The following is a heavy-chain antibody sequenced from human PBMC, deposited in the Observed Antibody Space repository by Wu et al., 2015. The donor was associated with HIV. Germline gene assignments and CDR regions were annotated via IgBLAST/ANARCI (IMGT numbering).Heavy chain of an antibody. V-gene: IGHV1-18*01. J-gene: IGHJ2*01. CDR1: GYTFTSYG. CDR3: ARVTLRPGAGSGSLFSWSGYFDL. CDR2: ISAYNGNT. Sequence: QVQLVQSGAEVKKPGASVKVSCKASGYTFTSYGISWVRQAPGQGLEWMGWISAYNGNTNYAQKLQGRVTMTTDTSTSTAYMELRSLRSDDTAVYYCARVTLRPGAGSGSLFSWSGYFDLVGPWPPVVTV. D-gene: IGHD3-10*01.